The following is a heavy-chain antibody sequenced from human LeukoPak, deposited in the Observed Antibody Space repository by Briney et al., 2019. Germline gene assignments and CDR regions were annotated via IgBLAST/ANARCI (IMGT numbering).Heavy chain of an antibody. CDR2: IYYSGST. CDR1: GGSISSYY. D-gene: IGHD3-10*01. Sequence: PSETLSLTCTVSGGSISSYYWSWIRQPPGKGLEWIGYIYYSGSTNYNPSLKSRVPISVDTSKNQFTLKLSSVTAADTAVYYCARGDRFGEFRKWGQGTLVTVSS. J-gene: IGHJ4*02. CDR3: ARGDRFGEFRK. V-gene: IGHV4-59*01.